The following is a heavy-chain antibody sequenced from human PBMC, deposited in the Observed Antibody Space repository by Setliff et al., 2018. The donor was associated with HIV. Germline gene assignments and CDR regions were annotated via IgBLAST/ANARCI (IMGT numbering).Heavy chain of an antibody. J-gene: IGHJ6*03. Sequence: ASVKVSCKASGYSFTTSGVSWVRQAPGQGLEWMGWINIRSGNTNYAQKFQGRVTMTKDTSTSTAYMELRSLRSEDTAVYYCARGDPWQPARVDVWGKGTTVTVS. CDR3: ARGDPWQPARVDV. CDR1: GYSFTTSG. CDR2: INIRSGNT. V-gene: IGHV1-18*01. D-gene: IGHD6-13*01.